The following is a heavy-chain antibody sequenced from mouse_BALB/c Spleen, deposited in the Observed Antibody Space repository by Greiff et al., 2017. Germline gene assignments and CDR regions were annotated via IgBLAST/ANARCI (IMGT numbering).Heavy chain of an antibody. CDR1: GYAFSSSW. Sequence: VQLQQPGPELVKPGASVKISCKASGYAFSSSWLNWVKQRPGQGLEWIGRIYPGDGDTNDNGKFKGKATLTADKSSSTAYMQLSSLTSVDSAVYFCARGDYGYAMDYWGQGTSVTVSS. CDR2: IYPGDGDT. CDR3: ARGDYGYAMDY. V-gene: IGHV1-82*01. J-gene: IGHJ4*01. D-gene: IGHD1-1*01.